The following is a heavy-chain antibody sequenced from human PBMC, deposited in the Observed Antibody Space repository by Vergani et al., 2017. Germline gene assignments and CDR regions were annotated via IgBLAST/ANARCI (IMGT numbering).Heavy chain of an antibody. V-gene: IGHV3-23*01. Sequence: EVHLLESGGGLVQSGGSLRLSCAASGFTFSNSAVSWVRQAPGRGLAWVSSISGPGLSTYYADSVKGRFSISRDNSKNTVFLQMHSLRAEDTAVYYCARVRVAGGKNWFDPWGQGTLVTVSS. J-gene: IGHJ5*02. CDR3: ARVRVAGGKNWFDP. D-gene: IGHD6-19*01. CDR2: ISGPGLST. CDR1: GFTFSNSA.